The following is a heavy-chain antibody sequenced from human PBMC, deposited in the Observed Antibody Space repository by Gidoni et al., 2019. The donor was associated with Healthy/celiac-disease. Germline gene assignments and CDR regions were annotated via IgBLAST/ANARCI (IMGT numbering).Heavy chain of an antibody. Sequence: QVQLVQSGAEVKKPGASVKVSCKASGYTFTSYGISWVRQAPGQGLEWMGWISAYNGNTNYAQKLQGRVTMTTDTSTSTAYMELRSLRSDDTAVYYCARVKYDFWSGYYSRFGFDPWGQGTLVTVSS. V-gene: IGHV1-18*01. J-gene: IGHJ5*02. CDR3: ARVKYDFWSGYYSRFGFDP. CDR1: GYTFTSYG. D-gene: IGHD3-3*01. CDR2: ISAYNGNT.